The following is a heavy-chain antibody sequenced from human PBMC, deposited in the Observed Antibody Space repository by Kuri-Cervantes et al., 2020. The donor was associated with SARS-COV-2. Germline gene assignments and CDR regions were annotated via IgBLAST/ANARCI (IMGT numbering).Heavy chain of an antibody. D-gene: IGHD2-21*01. J-gene: IGHJ5*01. CDR2: ISYDGSNE. Sequence: GESLKISCAASGFTFSSCAMHWVRLAPGKGLEWVAFISYDGSNEYYADSVRGRFTISRDNSNNTPYLQVNSLRAEDTALYYCAKDRVGVLDSWGQGTQVTVSS. CDR1: GFTFSSCA. V-gene: IGHV3-30*01. CDR3: AKDRVGVLDS.